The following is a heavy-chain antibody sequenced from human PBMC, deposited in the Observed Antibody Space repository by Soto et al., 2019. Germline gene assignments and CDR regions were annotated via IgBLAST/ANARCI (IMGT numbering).Heavy chain of an antibody. Sequence: ASVKVSCKASGYTFTGYYMHWARQAPGQGLEWMGWINPNSGGTNYAQKFQGWVTMTRDTSISTAYMELSRLRSDDTAVYYCARSTVDAAMVTNNWFDPWGQGTLVTVSS. CDR1: GYTFTGYY. D-gene: IGHD5-18*01. J-gene: IGHJ5*02. CDR3: ARSTVDAAMVTNNWFDP. CDR2: INPNSGGT. V-gene: IGHV1-2*04.